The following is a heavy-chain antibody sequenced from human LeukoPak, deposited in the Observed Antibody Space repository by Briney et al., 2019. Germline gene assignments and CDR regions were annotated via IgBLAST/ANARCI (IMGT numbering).Heavy chain of an antibody. CDR3: ARSHYYDSSAPLDY. V-gene: IGHV4-4*07. Sequence: SGPGLVKPSETLSLTCTVSGGSMNSYYWSWVRQPAGKGLEWIGRLYISGSTTYNPSLKSRVTMSVDTSKNQFLLRLTSVTAADTAVYYCARSHYYDSSAPLDYWGQGTLVTVSS. CDR2: LYISGST. CDR1: GGSMNSYY. J-gene: IGHJ4*02. D-gene: IGHD3-22*01.